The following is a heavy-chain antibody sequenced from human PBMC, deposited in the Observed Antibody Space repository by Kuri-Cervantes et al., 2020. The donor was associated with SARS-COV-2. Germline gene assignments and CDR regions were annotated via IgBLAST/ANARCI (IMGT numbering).Heavy chain of an antibody. J-gene: IGHJ3*02. CDR3: ARSVTKDFWSGVDI. D-gene: IGHD3-3*01. CDR1: GYSISSGYY. Sequence: SETLSLTCAVSGYSISSGYYWGWIRQPPGKGLEWIGSIYYSGSTYYNPSIKSRVTISVDTSKNQFSLKLSSVTAADTAVYYCARSVTKDFWSGVDIWGQGTMVTVSS. CDR2: IYYSGST. V-gene: IGHV4-38-2*01.